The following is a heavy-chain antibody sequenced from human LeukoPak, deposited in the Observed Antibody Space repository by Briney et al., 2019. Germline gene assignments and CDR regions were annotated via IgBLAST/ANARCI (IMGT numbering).Heavy chain of an antibody. V-gene: IGHV3-21*01. CDR3: ARAIVATNIGY. J-gene: IGHJ4*02. Sequence: PGGSLRLSCAASGFTFSSYSMNWVRQAPGKGLEWVSSISSSSSYIYYADPVKGRFTISRDNAKNSLYLQMNSLRAEDTAVYYCARAIVATNIGYWGQGTLVTVSS. D-gene: IGHD5-12*01. CDR2: ISSSSSYI. CDR1: GFTFSSYS.